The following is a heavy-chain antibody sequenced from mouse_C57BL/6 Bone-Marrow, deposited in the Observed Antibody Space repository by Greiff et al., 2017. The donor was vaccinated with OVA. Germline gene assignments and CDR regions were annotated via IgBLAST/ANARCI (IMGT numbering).Heavy chain of an antibody. J-gene: IGHJ1*03. D-gene: IGHD2-4*01. V-gene: IGHV1-50*01. CDR1: GYTFTSYW. CDR3: ASIYYDYDGWYFDV. Sequence: VQLQQPGAELVKPGASVKLSCKASGYTFTSYWMQWVKQRPGQGLEWIGEIDPSDSYTNYNQKFKGKATLTVDTSSSTAYMQLSSLTSEDSAVYYCASIYYDYDGWYFDVWGTGTTVTVSS. CDR2: IDPSDSYT.